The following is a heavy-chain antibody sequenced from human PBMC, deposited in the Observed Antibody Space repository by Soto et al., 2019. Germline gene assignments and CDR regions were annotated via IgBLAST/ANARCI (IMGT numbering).Heavy chain of an antibody. J-gene: IGHJ3*02. D-gene: IGHD3-10*01. V-gene: IGHV1-69*06. CDR2: TIPVFNTA. Sequence: QVQLEQSGAEVKKPGSAVKVSCKASGGTLSDHGVAWLRQAPGQGREWMGGTIPVFNTAKYAQKFQGRVTVPEDKCTNIAYMELSSLRSEDTALYFCARGVYGSGTYYTGPSAFDIWGQGTMVIVSS. CDR3: ARGVYGSGTYYTGPSAFDI. CDR1: GGTLSDHG.